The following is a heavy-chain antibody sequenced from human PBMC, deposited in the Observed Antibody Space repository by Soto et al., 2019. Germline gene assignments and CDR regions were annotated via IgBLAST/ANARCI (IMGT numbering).Heavy chain of an antibody. CDR1: GGSINSYY. D-gene: IGHD2-15*01. V-gene: IGHV4-59*01. CDR3: ARQSCSGGGCYSGPQYWDFAL. Sequence: QVQLQESGPGLVKPSETLSLTCTVSGGSINSYYWSWIRQPPGKGLEWIGSLSYSGNFYYKPPLKSRISIPVDTSKNQFSLTLTSVAAADTAVYDCARQSCSGGGCYSGPQYWDFALWGRGTLVSVSS. CDR2: LSYSGNF. J-gene: IGHJ2*01.